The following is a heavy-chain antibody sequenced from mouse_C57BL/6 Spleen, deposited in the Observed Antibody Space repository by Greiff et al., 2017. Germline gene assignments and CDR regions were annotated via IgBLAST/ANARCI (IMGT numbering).Heavy chain of an antibody. Sequence: VQLQQSGPELVKPGASVKISCKASGYAFSGSWMNWVKQRPGKGLEWIGRIYPGDGDTNYNGKFKGKATLTADKSSSTAYMQLSSLTSEDSAVYFCARGGAQAWFAYWGQGTLVTVSA. CDR2: IYPGDGDT. D-gene: IGHD3-2*02. CDR3: ARGGAQAWFAY. V-gene: IGHV1-82*01. CDR1: GYAFSGSW. J-gene: IGHJ3*01.